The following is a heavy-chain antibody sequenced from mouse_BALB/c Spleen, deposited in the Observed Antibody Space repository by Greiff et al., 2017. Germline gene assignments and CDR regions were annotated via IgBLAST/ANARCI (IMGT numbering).Heavy chain of an antibody. CDR2: IWAGGST. D-gene: IGHD2-10*02. J-gene: IGHJ4*01. V-gene: IGHV2-9*02. Sequence: VQLVESGPGLVAPSQSLSITCTVSGFSLTSYGVHWVRQPPGKGLEWLGVIWAGGSTNYNSALMSRLSISKDNSKSQVFLKMNSLQTDDTAMYYCARVKYGKRDYAMDYWGQGTSVTVSS. CDR3: ARVKYGKRDYAMDY. CDR1: GFSLTSYG.